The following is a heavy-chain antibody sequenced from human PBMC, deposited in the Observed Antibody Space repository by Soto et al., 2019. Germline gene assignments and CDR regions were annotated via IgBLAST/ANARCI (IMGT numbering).Heavy chain of an antibody. CDR1: GFTFSSNA. Sequence: GGSLRLSCAASGFTFSSNAMSWVRHAPGKGLEWVSALSASGFTFYADSMKGRFSISRDNSENTLHLQMNSLRAEDTAIYYCATGHINWNPRVVYWGQGTLVTVSS. CDR3: ATGHINWNPRVVY. D-gene: IGHD1-1*01. V-gene: IGHV3-23*01. CDR2: LSASGFT. J-gene: IGHJ4*02.